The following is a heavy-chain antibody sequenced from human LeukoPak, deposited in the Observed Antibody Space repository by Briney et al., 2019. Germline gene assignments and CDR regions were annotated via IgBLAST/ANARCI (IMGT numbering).Heavy chain of an antibody. CDR2: IYHSGST. CDR3: ATAAAGDKSFDY. J-gene: IGHJ4*02. V-gene: IGHV4-4*02. CDR1: GGSISSSNW. D-gene: IGHD6-13*01. Sequence: SETLSLTCAVCGGSISSSNWWSWVRQPPGKGLEWIGEIYHSGSTNYNPSLPSRVTISVDKSKNQFSLKLSSVTAADTAVYYCATAAAGDKSFDYWGQGTLVTVSS.